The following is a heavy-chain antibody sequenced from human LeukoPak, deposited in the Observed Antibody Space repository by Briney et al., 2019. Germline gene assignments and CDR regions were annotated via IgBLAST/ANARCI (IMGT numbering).Heavy chain of an antibody. CDR1: GFTFNNHA. CDR2: ISYHGGDK. D-gene: IGHD6-19*01. J-gene: IGHJ4*02. Sequence: GGSLRLSCAAAGFTFNNHAMHWVRQAPGKGLEWVAVISYHGGDKYYGDCVEGRFTSARDNSMNSLDLQMNSLGGEDMAVYYCARDLQGLPDYWGQGTLVTVSS. CDR3: ARDLQGLPDY. V-gene: IGHV3-30*04.